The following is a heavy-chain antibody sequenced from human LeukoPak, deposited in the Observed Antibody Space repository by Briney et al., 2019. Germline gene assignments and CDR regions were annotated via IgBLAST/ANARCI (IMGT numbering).Heavy chain of an antibody. J-gene: IGHJ4*02. CDR2: INHSGST. CDR3: ARGPFITIFGVVIKTPFDY. V-gene: IGHV4-34*01. D-gene: IGHD3-3*01. Sequence: PSETLSLTCAVYGGSFSGYYWSWIRQPPGKGLEWIGEINHSGSTNYNPSLKSRVTISVDTSKNQFSLKLSSVTAADTAVYYCARGPFITIFGVVIKTPFDYWGQGTLVTVSS. CDR1: GGSFSGYY.